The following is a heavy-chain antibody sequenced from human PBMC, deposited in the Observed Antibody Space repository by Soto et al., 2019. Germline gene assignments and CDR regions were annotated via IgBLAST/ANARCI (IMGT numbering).Heavy chain of an antibody. Sequence: EVKLLESGGGLVQPGGSLRLSCAASGFTFSSYAMSWVRQAPGKGLEWVSAISGSGGSTYYADSVKGRFTISRDNSKNTLYLQMNSLRAEDTAVYYCAKGPTVVTRKSYFDYWGQGTLVTVSS. V-gene: IGHV3-23*01. D-gene: IGHD4-17*01. CDR3: AKGPTVVTRKSYFDY. CDR2: ISGSGGST. J-gene: IGHJ4*02. CDR1: GFTFSSYA.